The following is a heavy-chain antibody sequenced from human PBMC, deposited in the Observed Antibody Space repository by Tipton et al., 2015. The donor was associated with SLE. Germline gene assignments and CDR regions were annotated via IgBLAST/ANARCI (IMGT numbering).Heavy chain of an antibody. Sequence: SLRLSCAASGFTFDDYTMHWVRQAPRKGLELVSLISWDGGSTYYADSVKGRFTISRDNSKNSLYLQMNSLRTEDTALYYCAKESLSSGYYDYFDYWGQGTLVTVSS. CDR2: ISWDGGST. D-gene: IGHD3-22*01. CDR3: AKESLSSGYYDYFDY. CDR1: GFTFDDYT. J-gene: IGHJ4*02. V-gene: IGHV3-43*01.